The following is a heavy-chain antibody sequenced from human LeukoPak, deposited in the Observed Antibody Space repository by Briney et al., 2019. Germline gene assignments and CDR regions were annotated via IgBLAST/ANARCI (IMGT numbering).Heavy chain of an antibody. J-gene: IGHJ4*02. CDR3: ARRVTTFLS. CDR1: GFDHSPYT. D-gene: IGHD3-16*01. Sequence: GGSLRLSCSASGFDHSPYTMNWVRQAPGKGLEWVASISSTSSYMYYGDSLKGRFTISRDNAKNTLYLQLGSLRAEDTATYYCARRVTTFLSWGQGTLVIVSS. V-gene: IGHV3-21*01. CDR2: ISSTSSYM.